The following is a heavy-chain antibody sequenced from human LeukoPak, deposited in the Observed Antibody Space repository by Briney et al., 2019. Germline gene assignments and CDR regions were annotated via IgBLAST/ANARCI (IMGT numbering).Heavy chain of an antibody. CDR1: GYTFTGYY. Sequence: ASVKVSCKASGYTFTGYYIHWLRQAPGQGLEWMGWINPNSGGTNYAQKFQGRVTMTRDTSISTAYMELSRLRSDDTAVYYCASSYYYDSSGYSGAFDIWGQGTMVTVSS. V-gene: IGHV1-2*02. CDR3: ASSYYYDSSGYSGAFDI. J-gene: IGHJ3*02. D-gene: IGHD3-22*01. CDR2: INPNSGGT.